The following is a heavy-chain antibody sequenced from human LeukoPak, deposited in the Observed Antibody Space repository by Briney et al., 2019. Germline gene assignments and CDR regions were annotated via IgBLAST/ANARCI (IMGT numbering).Heavy chain of an antibody. CDR3: AKDFGFKSVYYYYGMDV. J-gene: IGHJ6*02. CDR2: ISYDGSNK. V-gene: IGHV3-30*18. CDR1: GFTFCSYG. Sequence: GGSLRLSCAASGFTFCSYGMHWVRQAPGKGLEWVAVISYDGSNKYYADSVKGRFTISRDNSKNTLYLQMNSLRAEDTAVYYCAKDFGFKSVYYYYGMDVWGQGTTVTVSS. D-gene: IGHD3-16*01.